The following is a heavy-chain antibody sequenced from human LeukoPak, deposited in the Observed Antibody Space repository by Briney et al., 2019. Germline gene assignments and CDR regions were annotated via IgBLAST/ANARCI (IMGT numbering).Heavy chain of an antibody. CDR2: ISSSGGTI. J-gene: IGHJ4*02. CDR1: GFTFSSYE. D-gene: IGHD3-16*01. Sequence: GGSLRLSCAASGFTFSSYEMNWVRQAPGKGLEWVSYISSSGGTIYYADSVKGRFTISRDNAKNLLYLQMNSLRAEDTAIHYCARGGARLRLGELYFDYWGQGTLVTVSS. V-gene: IGHV3-48*03. CDR3: ARGGARLRLGELYFDY.